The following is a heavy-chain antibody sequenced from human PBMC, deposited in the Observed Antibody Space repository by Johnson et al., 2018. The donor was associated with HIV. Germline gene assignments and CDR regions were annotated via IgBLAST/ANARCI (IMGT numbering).Heavy chain of an antibody. CDR2: IIYGGGST. V-gene: IGHV3-11*04. J-gene: IGHJ3*02. D-gene: IGHD3-3*01. Sequence: QVQLVESGGGLVKPGGSLRLSCAASGFSFSDYYMSWIRQAPGKGLEWVSIIYGGGSTYYADSVKGRFTISRDNAKNSLYLQMSSLRGEDMAVYYCARERWSSYFDAFDMWGQGTMVTVSS. CDR3: ARERWSSYFDAFDM. CDR1: GFSFSDYY.